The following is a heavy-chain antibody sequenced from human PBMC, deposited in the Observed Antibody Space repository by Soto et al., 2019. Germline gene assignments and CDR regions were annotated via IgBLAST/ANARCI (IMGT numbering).Heavy chain of an antibody. V-gene: IGHV4-34*01. CDR2: INHSGST. CDR3: ARGKQQLGWYFDL. Sequence: QVQLQQWGAGLLKPSETLSLTCAVYGGSFSGYYWSWIRQPPGKGLEWNGEINHSGSTNYNPSLKSRVTISVDTSKNQFSLKLSSVTAADTAVYYCARGKQQLGWYFDLWGRGTLVTVSS. D-gene: IGHD6-13*01. J-gene: IGHJ2*01. CDR1: GGSFSGYY.